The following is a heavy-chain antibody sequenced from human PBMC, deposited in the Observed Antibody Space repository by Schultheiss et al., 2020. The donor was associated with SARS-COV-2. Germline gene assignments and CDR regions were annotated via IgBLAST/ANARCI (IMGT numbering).Heavy chain of an antibody. CDR3: ARGQNYYDTSGYYYFDY. D-gene: IGHD3-22*01. V-gene: IGHV4-30-2*01. J-gene: IGHJ4*02. CDR1: GGSISSGGYS. CDR2: IYHSGST. Sequence: SQTLSLTCAVSGGSISSGGYSWSWIRQPPGKGLEWIGYIYHSGSTYYNPSLKSRVTISVDRSKNQFSLKLSSVTAADTAVYYCARGQNYYDTSGYYYFDYWGQGALVTVSS.